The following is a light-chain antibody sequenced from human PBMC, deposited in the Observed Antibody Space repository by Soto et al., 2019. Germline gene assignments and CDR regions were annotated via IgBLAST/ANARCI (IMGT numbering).Light chain of an antibody. CDR2: EVN. Sequence: QSALTQPPSASGSPGESVTISCTGTSSDLGDYDYVSWYQQHPGKAPKLMIYEVNKRPSGVPDRFSGSKSCNTASLTVTGLQAEDEADYYCSSYAGSNNLIFGGGTKLTVL. CDR1: SSDLGDYDY. J-gene: IGLJ2*01. CDR3: SSYAGSNNLI. V-gene: IGLV2-8*01.